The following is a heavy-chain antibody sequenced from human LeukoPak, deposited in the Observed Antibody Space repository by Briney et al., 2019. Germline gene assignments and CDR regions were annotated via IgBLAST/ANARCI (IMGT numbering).Heavy chain of an antibody. CDR3: ARDRFGFSYFDY. CDR1: GGPISSGGHH. V-gene: IGHV4-31*03. Sequence: PSETLSLTCTVSGGPISSGGHHWSWIRQHPGKGLEWIAYIYYGGTTYYNPSLKSRVTTSVDPSKNQFSLRLSSVTAADTAVYYCARDRFGFSYFDYWGQGTLVTVSS. D-gene: IGHD3-10*01. J-gene: IGHJ4*02. CDR2: IYYGGTT.